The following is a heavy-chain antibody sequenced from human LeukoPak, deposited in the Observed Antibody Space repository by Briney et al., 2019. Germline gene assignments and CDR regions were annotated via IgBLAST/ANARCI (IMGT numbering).Heavy chain of an antibody. J-gene: IGHJ6*03. V-gene: IGHV1-2*02. CDR2: INPNSGGT. D-gene: IGHD5-24*01. Sequence: AASVKVSCKASGYTFTGCYMHWVRQAPGQGLEWMGWINPNSGGTNYAQKFQGRVTMTRDTSISTAYMELSRLRSDDTAVYYCAREGRYRYGYNEYHSYMDIWGKGTTVTVSS. CDR3: AREGRYRYGYNEYHSYMDI. CDR1: GYTFTGCY.